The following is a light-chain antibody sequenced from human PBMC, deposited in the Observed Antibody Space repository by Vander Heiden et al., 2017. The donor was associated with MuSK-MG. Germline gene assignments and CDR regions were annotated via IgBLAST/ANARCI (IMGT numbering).Light chain of an antibody. J-gene: IGKJ4*01. CDR1: QSVSSNS. CDR2: DAS. Sequence: ENVLTQSPGTLSLSPGERATLSCRGSQSVSSNSLAWYQQKPGQAPRLLIYDASKRATGIPDRCSGSGSGTDVTLTISRLEPEDFAVYHCQQYGTSPLTCGGGTKVEIK. CDR3: QQYGTSPLT. V-gene: IGKV3-20*01.